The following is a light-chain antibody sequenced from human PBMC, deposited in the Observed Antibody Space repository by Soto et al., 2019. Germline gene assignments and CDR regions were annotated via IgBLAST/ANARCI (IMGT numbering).Light chain of an antibody. J-gene: IGLJ1*01. CDR1: SSDVGVYNY. Sequence: LTQPASVSGSPGQSITISCTGTSSDVGVYNYVSWYQQHPGKAPKLMIYEVTNRPSGVSNRFSGSKSGNTASLTISGLQAEDEADYYCSSYTSSSTKVFGTGTRSPS. V-gene: IGLV2-14*01. CDR2: EVT. CDR3: SSYTSSSTKV.